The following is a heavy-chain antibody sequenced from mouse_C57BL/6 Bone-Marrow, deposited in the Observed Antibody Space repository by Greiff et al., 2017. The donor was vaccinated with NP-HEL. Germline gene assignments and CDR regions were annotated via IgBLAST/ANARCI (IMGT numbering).Heavy chain of an antibody. CDR1: GYSITSDY. CDR3: SRSSPNGYFDY. V-gene: IGHV3-8*01. J-gene: IGHJ2*01. D-gene: IGHD1-1*01. CDR2: ISYSGST. Sequence: DVQLVESGPGLAKPSQSLSLTCYVTGYSITSDYWNWIRKFPGNKLEYMGYISYSGSTYYNPSLKSRISITRDTSKNQYYLQLKSVTTEDTSTYYCSRSSPNGYFDYWGQGTTLTVSS.